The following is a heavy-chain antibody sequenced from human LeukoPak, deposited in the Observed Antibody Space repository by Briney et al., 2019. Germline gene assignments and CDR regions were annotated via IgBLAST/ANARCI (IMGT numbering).Heavy chain of an antibody. J-gene: IGHJ4*02. V-gene: IGHV3-21*01. CDR1: GFTFSSYT. Sequence: PGGSLRLSCAASGFTFSSYTMNWVRQAPGKGLGWVSSITSSSTYIYYADSVKGRYTISRHNTKDSLYLQMNSLGAEDTAVYYCARRSGYGDYFDYWGQGTLVTVSS. CDR2: ITSSSTYI. D-gene: IGHD5-12*01. CDR3: ARRSGYGDYFDY.